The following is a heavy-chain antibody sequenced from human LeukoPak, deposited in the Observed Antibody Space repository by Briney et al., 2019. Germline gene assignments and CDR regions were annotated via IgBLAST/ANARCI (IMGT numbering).Heavy chain of an antibody. Sequence: GGSLRLSCTASGFTFGDYAMSWVRQAPGKGLEWVGFIRSKAYGGTTEYAASVKGRFTISRDDSKSIAYLQMNSLKTEDTAVYYCTSRYTYYYYYYMDVWGKGTTVTVSS. J-gene: IGHJ6*03. D-gene: IGHD5-24*01. CDR1: GFTFGDYA. CDR2: IRSKAYGGTT. CDR3: TSRYTYYYYYYMDV. V-gene: IGHV3-49*04.